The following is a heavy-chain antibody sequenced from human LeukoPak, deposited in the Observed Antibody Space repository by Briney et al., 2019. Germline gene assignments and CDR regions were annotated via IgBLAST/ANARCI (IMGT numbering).Heavy chain of an antibody. CDR3: ARGDYNSWFGY. CDR1: GFTFSGYP. D-gene: IGHD4-4*01. V-gene: IGHV3-53*04. CDR2: IYSGGST. J-gene: IGHJ4*02. Sequence: GGSLRLSCAASGFTFSGYPMSWVRQAPGKGLEWVSVIYSGGSTYYADSVKGRFTISRHNSKNTLYPQMNSLRAEDTAVYYCARGDYNSWFGYWGQGTLVTVSS.